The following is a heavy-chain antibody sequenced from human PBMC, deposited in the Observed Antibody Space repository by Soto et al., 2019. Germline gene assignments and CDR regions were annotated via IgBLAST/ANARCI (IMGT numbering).Heavy chain of an antibody. V-gene: IGHV1-8*01. CDR3: AREMRPMVRGVIDY. Sequence: ASVKVSCKASVYTFTSYDINWVRQATGQGLEWMGWMNPNSGNTGYAQKFQGRVTMTRNTSISTAYMELSSLRSEDTAVYYCAREMRPMVRGVIDYWGQGTLVTVSS. D-gene: IGHD3-10*01. CDR1: VYTFTSYD. J-gene: IGHJ4*02. CDR2: MNPNSGNT.